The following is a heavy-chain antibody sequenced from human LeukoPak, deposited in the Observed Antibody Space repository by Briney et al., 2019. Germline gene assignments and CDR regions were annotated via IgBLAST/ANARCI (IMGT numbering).Heavy chain of an antibody. CDR2: IYYSGST. CDR1: GGSISSYY. Sequence: SETLSLTCTVSGGSISSYYWSWIRQPPGKGLEWIGYIYYSGSTNYNPSLKSRVTISVDTSKNQFSLKLSSVTAADTAVYYCARDVVVTGLDPWGQGTLVTVSS. V-gene: IGHV4-59*01. CDR3: ARDVVVTGLDP. D-gene: IGHD2-21*02. J-gene: IGHJ5*02.